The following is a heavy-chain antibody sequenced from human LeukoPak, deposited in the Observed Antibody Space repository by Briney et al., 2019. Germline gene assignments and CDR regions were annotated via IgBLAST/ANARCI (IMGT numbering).Heavy chain of an antibody. V-gene: IGHV3-43*02. CDR1: GFTFDDYA. D-gene: IGHD3-10*01. CDR3: AKPDVGNTVGMVFDY. J-gene: IGHJ4*02. CDR2: ISGDGGST. Sequence: GGSLRLSCAVSGFTFDDYAMHWVRQAPGKGLEWVSLISGDGGSTYYADSVKGRLTISRDNSKNSLYLQMNSLRTEDTALYYCAKPDVGNTVGMVFDYWGQGTLVTVSS.